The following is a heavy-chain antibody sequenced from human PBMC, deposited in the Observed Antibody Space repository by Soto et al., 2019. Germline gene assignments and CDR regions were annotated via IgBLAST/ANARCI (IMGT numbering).Heavy chain of an antibody. CDR3: ATGRDPPPYYDFWSGYYHYYYGMDV. CDR2: FDPEDGET. J-gene: IGHJ6*02. Sequence: QVQLVQSGAEVKKPGASVKVSCKVSGYTLTELSMHWVRQAPGKGLEWMGGFDPEDGETIYAQKFQGRVTMTEETSTDTAYMELSSLRSEDTAVYYCATGRDPPPYYDFWSGYYHYYYGMDVWGQGTTVTVSS. D-gene: IGHD3-3*01. V-gene: IGHV1-24*01. CDR1: GYTLTELS.